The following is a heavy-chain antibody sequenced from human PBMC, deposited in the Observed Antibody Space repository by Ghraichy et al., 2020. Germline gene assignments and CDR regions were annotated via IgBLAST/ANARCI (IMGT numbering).Heavy chain of an antibody. V-gene: IGHV3-48*03. CDR3: ARDRRAWNGYSSWGGPFDI. CDR1: GFTFSSYE. J-gene: IGHJ3*02. CDR2: ISTGGSST. Sequence: GGSLRLSCAASGFTFSSYEMNWVRQAPGKGLEWISYISTGGSSTYYADSVKGRFTVSSDNAKNSLSLQMNSLRVEDTAVYYCARDRRAWNGYSSWGGPFDIWGQGTMVHVSS. D-gene: IGHD6-19*01.